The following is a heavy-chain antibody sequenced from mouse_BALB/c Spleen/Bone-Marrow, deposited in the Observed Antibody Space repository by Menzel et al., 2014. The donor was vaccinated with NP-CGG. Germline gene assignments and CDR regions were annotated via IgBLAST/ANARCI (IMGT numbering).Heavy chain of an antibody. CDR3: ARDKGRVFFDY. J-gene: IGHJ2*01. Sequence: EVKLVESGGGLVQPGGSLRLSCATSGFTFTDYYMNWVRQPPGKALEWLGFIRNKASGYTTEYSASVKSRFTISRDNSQNILYLQMNTLRADDSATYYCARDKGRVFFDYWGQGTTLTVSS. CDR2: IRNKASGYTT. V-gene: IGHV7-3*02. CDR1: GFTFTDYY.